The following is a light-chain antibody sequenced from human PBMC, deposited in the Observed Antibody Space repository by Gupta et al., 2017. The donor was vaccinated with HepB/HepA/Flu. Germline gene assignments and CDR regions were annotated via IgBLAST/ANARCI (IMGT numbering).Light chain of an antibody. Sequence: DTQLTQSPSSVSASVGDRVIITCRASQDINNHLAWFQQKPGEAPKSLIYAASRVKSGVPSRFSGSGSGTEFTLTISSRQPEDFGTYYCQHENNSPMTFGQGTQVEIK. CDR1: QDINNH. J-gene: IGKJ1*01. V-gene: IGKV1-16*01. CDR3: QHENNSPMT. CDR2: AAS.